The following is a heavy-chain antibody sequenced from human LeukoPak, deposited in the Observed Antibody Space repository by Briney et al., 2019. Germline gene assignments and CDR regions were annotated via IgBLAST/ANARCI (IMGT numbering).Heavy chain of an antibody. CDR2: ISYDGSNK. V-gene: IGHV3-30*18. CDR3: AKDPVVVAATLWVNYFDY. Sequence: PGGSLRLSCAASGFTFSSYGMHWVRQAPGKGLEWVAVISYDGSNKYYADSVKGRFTISRDNSKNTLYLQTNSLRAEDTAVYYCAKDPVVVAATLWVNYFDYWGQGTLVTVSS. D-gene: IGHD2-15*01. J-gene: IGHJ4*02. CDR1: GFTFSSYG.